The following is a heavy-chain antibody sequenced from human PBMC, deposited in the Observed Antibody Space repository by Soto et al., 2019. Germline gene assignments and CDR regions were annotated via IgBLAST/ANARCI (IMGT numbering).Heavy chain of an antibody. D-gene: IGHD6-13*01. CDR3: ERDQGSHPGD. CDR2: IHHSGST. Sequence: QVQLQESGPGLVRPSGTVSLTCAVSGGSISSDNWWCWVRQPPGKGLEWIGEIHHSGSTNYNPSLKSRVTMSVVPSKNLFSLTLNSVTAADTAFYYCERDQGSHPGDWGQGTMVSVSS. V-gene: IGHV4-4*02. J-gene: IGHJ4*02. CDR1: GGSISSDNW.